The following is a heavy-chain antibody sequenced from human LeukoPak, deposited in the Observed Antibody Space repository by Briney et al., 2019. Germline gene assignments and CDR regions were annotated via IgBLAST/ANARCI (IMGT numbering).Heavy chain of an antibody. Sequence: GGSLRLSCAASGFTFSSFEMNWVRQAPGKGLEWVSYISTSGTTIYYADSVKGRFSISRDNAKNSLYLQMSSLRAEDTAVYYCARDASSSGWFFDPWGQGTLVSVSS. J-gene: IGHJ5*02. CDR3: ARDASSSGWFFDP. D-gene: IGHD6-19*01. CDR1: GFTFSSFE. CDR2: ISTSGTTI. V-gene: IGHV3-48*03.